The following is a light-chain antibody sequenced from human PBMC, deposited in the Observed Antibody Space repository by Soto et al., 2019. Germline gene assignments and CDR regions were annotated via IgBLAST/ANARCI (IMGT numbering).Light chain of an antibody. CDR1: QSVGTF. CDR3: QQRASSPQWT. V-gene: IGKV3-11*01. CDR2: DAS. J-gene: IGKJ1*01. Sequence: EIVLTQSPATLSLSPGDRATLSCRASQSVGTFLAWYQQKLGQAPRLLIYDASNRATGIPARFSGSGSGADFALTISSLEPEDSAVYYCQQRASSPQWTFGEGTKVEIK.